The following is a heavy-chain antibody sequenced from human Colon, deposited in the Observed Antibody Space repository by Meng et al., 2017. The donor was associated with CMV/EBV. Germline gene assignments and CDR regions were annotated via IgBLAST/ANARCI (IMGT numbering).Heavy chain of an antibody. Sequence: SETLSLTCTVSGGSFSNYQWNWIRQPPGKGLEWIGYIYFSGNTNYNPSLQSRVTMSVDTSKNQFSLRLQSVTAADTAFYYCASGYCSSPSCYTGEDWFDPWGQGTLVTVSS. V-gene: IGHV4-59*01. D-gene: IGHD2-2*02. CDR3: ASGYCSSPSCYTGEDWFDP. J-gene: IGHJ5*02. CDR2: IYFSGNT. CDR1: GGSFSNYQ.